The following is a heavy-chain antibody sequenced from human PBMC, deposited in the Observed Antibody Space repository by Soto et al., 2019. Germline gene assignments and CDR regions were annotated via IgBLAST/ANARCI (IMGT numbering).Heavy chain of an antibody. J-gene: IGHJ5*02. V-gene: IGHV4-34*01. D-gene: IGHD2-15*01. Sequence: SETLSLTCAVYGGSFSGYYWSWIRQPRGKGLEWIGEINHSGSTNYNPSLKSRVTISVDTSKNQFSLKLSSVTAADTAVYYCATVVVVVAATRGWFDPWGQGTLVTVSS. CDR3: ATVVVVVAATRGWFDP. CDR2: INHSGST. CDR1: GGSFSGYY.